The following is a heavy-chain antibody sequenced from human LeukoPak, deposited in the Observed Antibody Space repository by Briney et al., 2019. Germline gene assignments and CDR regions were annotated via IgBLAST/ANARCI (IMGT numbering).Heavy chain of an antibody. J-gene: IGHJ4*02. D-gene: IGHD1-14*01. CDR3: ARDSRFTGQN. CDR2: INTNTGNP. CDR1: GYTFIGYY. Sequence: ASVKVSCKASGYTFIGYYLHWVRQAPGQGLEWMGWINTNTGNPTYAQGFTGRFVFSLDTSVSTAYLQISSLKAEDTAVYYCARDSRFTGQNWGQGTLVTVSS. V-gene: IGHV7-4-1*02.